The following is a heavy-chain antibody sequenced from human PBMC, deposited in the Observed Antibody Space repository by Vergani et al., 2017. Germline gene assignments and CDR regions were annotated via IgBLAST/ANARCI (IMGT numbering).Heavy chain of an antibody. CDR1: GFTFSFYA. V-gene: IGHV3-23*01. CDR2: IYVNGERT. J-gene: IGHJ4*02. D-gene: IGHD3-16*01. CDR3: ASVAPLGYYFDS. Sequence: EVQLLESGGGVVQPGGSLRLSCEASGFTFSFYAMSWVRQAPGKGLEWVLGIYVNGERTYYADSVKGRFTISRDNSKNTLYPDMHSLGDEDTAVYYCASVAPLGYYFDSWGQGTLVTVSS.